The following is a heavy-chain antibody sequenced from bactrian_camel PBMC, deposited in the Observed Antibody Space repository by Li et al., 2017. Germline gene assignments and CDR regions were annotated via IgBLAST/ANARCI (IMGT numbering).Heavy chain of an antibody. J-gene: IGHJ4*01. CDR1: GFVFGRSC. CDR3: AAKVWGSCRSQTRNLQ. Sequence: LVESGGGLAHPGGSLRLSCVASGFVFGRSCMGWFRQPPGKEREVVATIDRLGSTRYADSVEGRFTISKDNVKKALYLQMNSLRPEDTAMYYCAAKVWGSCRSQTRNLQWGQGTQVTVS. CDR2: IDRLGST. V-gene: IGHV3S53*01. D-gene: IGHD5*01.